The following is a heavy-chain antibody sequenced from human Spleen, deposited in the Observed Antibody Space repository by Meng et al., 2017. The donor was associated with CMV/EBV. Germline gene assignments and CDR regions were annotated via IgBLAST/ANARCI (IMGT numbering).Heavy chain of an antibody. CDR2: IYYSGST. CDR3: ARALYDFWSGHTYYGMDV. D-gene: IGHD3-3*01. V-gene: IGHV4-61*01. CDR1: GGSVSSGSYY. Sequence: SETLSLTCTVSGGSVSSGSYYWSWIRQPPGKGLEWIGYIYYSGSTNYNPSLKSRVTISVDTSKNQFSLKLSSVTAADTAVYYCARALYDFWSGHTYYGMDVWGQGTTVTVSS. J-gene: IGHJ6*02.